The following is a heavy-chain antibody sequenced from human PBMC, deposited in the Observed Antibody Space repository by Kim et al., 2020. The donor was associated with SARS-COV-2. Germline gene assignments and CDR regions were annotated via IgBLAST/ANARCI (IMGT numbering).Heavy chain of an antibody. CDR3: AKVFDSSSWYVGY. Sequence: AGSVKDRFTITRDNSQSTLYLQMNSLRAEDTAVYYCAKVFDSSSWYVGYWGQGTLVTVSS. V-gene: IGHV3-30*02. D-gene: IGHD6-13*01. J-gene: IGHJ4*02.